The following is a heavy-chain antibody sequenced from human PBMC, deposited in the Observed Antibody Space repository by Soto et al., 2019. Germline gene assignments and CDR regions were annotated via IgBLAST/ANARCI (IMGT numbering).Heavy chain of an antibody. CDR1: GYTFTSYD. CDR3: ARAGVGSWEVPAVYYYYYYMDV. D-gene: IGHD2-2*01. J-gene: IGHJ6*03. Sequence: QVQLVQSGAEVKKPGASVKVSCKASGYTFTSYDINWVRQATGQGLEWMGWMNPNSGNTGYAQKFQGRVTMTRNTSISTAYMELSSLRSEDTAVYYCARAGVGSWEVPAVYYYYYYMDVWGKGTTVTVSS. V-gene: IGHV1-8*01. CDR2: MNPNSGNT.